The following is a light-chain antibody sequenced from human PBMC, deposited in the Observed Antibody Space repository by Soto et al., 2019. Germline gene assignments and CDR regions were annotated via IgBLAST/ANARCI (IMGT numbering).Light chain of an antibody. CDR1: QSISSY. J-gene: IGKJ5*01. CDR2: AAS. V-gene: IGKV1-39*01. Sequence: DIQMTQSPSSLYASVGDRVTITCRASQSISSYLNWYQQKPGKAPKLLIYAASSLQSGVPSRFSGSGSGTDFTLTISSLQPEDFATYYCQQSYSTPFGQGTRLEIK. CDR3: QQSYSTP.